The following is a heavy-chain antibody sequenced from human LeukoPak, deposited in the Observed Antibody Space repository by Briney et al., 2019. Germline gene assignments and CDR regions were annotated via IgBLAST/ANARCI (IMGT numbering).Heavy chain of an antibody. CDR1: GYTFTSYG. D-gene: IGHD6-13*01. J-gene: IGHJ4*02. CDR3: ARAPLGYSSSWYVYYFDY. CDR2: ISAYNGNT. V-gene: IGHV1-18*01. Sequence: ASVKVSCKASGYTFTSYGISWVRQAPGQGLEWMGWISAYNGNTNYAQKLQGRVTITADESTSTAYMELSSLRSEDTAVYYCARAPLGYSSSWYVYYFDYWGQETLVTVSS.